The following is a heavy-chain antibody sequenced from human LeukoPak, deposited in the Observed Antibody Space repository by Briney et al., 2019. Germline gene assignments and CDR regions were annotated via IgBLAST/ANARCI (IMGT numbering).Heavy chain of an antibody. J-gene: IGHJ4*02. CDR3: AKASLRYFDWFSDY. CDR2: ISYDGSNK. D-gene: IGHD3-9*01. Sequence: PGRSLRLSCAASGFTFSSYAMHWVRQAPGKGLEWVAVISYDGSNKYYADSVKGRFTISRDNSRNTLHLQMYSLRAEVTAVYSCAKASLRYFDWFSDYWGQGTLVTVSS. V-gene: IGHV3-30*18. CDR1: GFTFSSYA.